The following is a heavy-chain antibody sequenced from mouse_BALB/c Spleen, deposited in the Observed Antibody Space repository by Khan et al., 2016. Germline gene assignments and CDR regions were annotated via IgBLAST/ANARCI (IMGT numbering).Heavy chain of an antibody. CDR2: IDPFNGGT. CDR3: ASSTQSFYAMDY. J-gene: IGHJ4*01. CDR1: GYSFTSYY. D-gene: IGHD1-1*01. Sequence: EVQLQESGPELMKPGASVKISCKASGYSFTSYYMHWVKQSHGKSLEWIGYIDPFNGGTSYNQKSKGKATLTVDKSSSTAYMHLSSLTSEDSAVYYCASSTQSFYAMDYWGQGTSVTVSS. V-gene: IGHV1S135*01.